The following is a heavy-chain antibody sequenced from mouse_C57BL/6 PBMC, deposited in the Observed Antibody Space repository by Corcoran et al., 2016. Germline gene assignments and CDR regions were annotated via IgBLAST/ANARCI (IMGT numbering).Heavy chain of an antibody. CDR1: GYSITSGYY. D-gene: IGHD2-4*01. CDR3: ARETSLYYDYDWYFDV. V-gene: IGHV3-6*01. Sequence: DVQLQESGPGLVKPSQSLSLTCSVTGYSITSGYYWNWIRQFPGNKLEWMGYISYDGSNNYNPSLKNRISITRDTSKNQFFLKLNSVTTEDTATYYCARETSLYYDYDWYFDVWGTGTTVTVSS. J-gene: IGHJ1*03. CDR2: ISYDGSN.